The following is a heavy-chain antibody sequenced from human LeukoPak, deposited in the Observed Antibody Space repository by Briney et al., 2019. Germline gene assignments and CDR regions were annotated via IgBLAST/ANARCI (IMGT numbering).Heavy chain of an antibody. D-gene: IGHD3-9*01. CDR2: INSDGSST. V-gene: IGHV3-74*01. CDR3: ARDLYYDILTGSDLYYYYYGMDV. CDR1: GFTFSSYW. J-gene: IGHJ6*02. Sequence: GGSLRLSCAASGFTFSSYWMHWVRQAPGKGLVWVSRINSDGSSTSYADSVKGRFTISRDNAENTLYLQMNSLRAEDTAVYYCARDLYYDILTGSDLYYYYYGMDVWGQGTTVTVSS.